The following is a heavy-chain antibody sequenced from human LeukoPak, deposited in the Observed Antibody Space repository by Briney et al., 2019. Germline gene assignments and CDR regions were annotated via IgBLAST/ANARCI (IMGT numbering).Heavy chain of an antibody. Sequence: GGSLRLSCAASGFTFSIYSMTWVRQGPGKGLEWVSGLSGSGISTYYADSVKGRFTISRDNSKNTLYLQMNSLRAEDTAVYYCAKDRAPAAGDDAFDIWGQGTMVTVSS. D-gene: IGHD2-2*01. J-gene: IGHJ3*02. CDR1: GFTFSIYS. CDR2: LSGSGIST. V-gene: IGHV3-23*01. CDR3: AKDRAPAAGDDAFDI.